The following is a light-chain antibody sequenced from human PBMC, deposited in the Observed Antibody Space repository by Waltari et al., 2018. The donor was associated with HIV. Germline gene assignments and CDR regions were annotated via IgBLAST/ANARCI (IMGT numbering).Light chain of an antibody. J-gene: IGLJ2*01. CDR3: SSYTSSSTLV. Sequence: QSALTQPASVSGSPGQSITISCTGTSSDVGGYNYVSWYQQHPGKAPKLKIYEVSNRPSGVSNRFSGSKSGNTASRTISGLQAEDEADYYCSSYTSSSTLVFGGGTELTVL. V-gene: IGLV2-14*01. CDR2: EVS. CDR1: SSDVGGYNY.